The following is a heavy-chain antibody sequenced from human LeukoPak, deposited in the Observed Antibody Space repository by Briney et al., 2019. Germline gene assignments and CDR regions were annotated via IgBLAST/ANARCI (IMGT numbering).Heavy chain of an antibody. CDR2: ISSSGSTI. D-gene: IGHD5-12*01. V-gene: IGHV3-48*04. Sequence: SGGSLRLSCAASGFTFSSYAMNWVRQAPGKGLEWVSYISSSGSTIYYADPVKGRFTISRDNAKNSLYLQMNSLRAEDTAVYYCARYFSCYDSYYYYHMELWGKGTTVTISS. J-gene: IGHJ6*03. CDR1: GFTFSSYA. CDR3: ARYFSCYDSYYYYHMEL.